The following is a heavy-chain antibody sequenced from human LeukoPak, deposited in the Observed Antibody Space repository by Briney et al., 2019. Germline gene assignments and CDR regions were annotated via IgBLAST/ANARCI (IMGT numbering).Heavy chain of an antibody. CDR1: GYTFINYG. D-gene: IGHD1-26*01. V-gene: IGHV1-18*01. J-gene: IGHJ5*02. Sequence: VASVKVSCTASGYTFINYGINWMRQAPGQGLEWLGWISAHHGYTKYAQKVQGRVTMTTDTSTSTAYMELRSLRSDDTAVYYCARVGATIPYNWFDPWGQGTLVTVSS. CDR2: ISAHHGYT. CDR3: ARVGATIPYNWFDP.